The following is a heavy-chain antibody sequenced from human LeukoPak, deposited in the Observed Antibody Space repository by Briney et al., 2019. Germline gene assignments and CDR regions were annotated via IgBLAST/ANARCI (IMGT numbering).Heavy chain of an antibody. V-gene: IGHV3-7*01. D-gene: IGHD3-16*01. CDR1: GFTVSSNY. CDR3: ARGTWGPKALYYFDY. Sequence: GGSLRLSCAASGFTVSSNYMSWVRQAPGKGLEWVANMKQDGSEKYYVDSVKGRFTISRDNAKNSMYLQMNSLRAEDTAVYYCARGTWGPKALYYFDYWGQGTLVTVSS. J-gene: IGHJ4*02. CDR2: MKQDGSEK.